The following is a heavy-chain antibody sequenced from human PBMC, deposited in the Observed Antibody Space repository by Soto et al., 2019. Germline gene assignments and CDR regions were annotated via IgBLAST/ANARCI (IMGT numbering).Heavy chain of an antibody. CDR1: GFTFSSYS. J-gene: IGHJ6*02. V-gene: IGHV3-48*02. CDR2: ISSSSSTI. D-gene: IGHD5-12*01. Sequence: GSLRLSCAASGFTFSSYSMNWVRQAPGKGLEWVSYISSSSSTIYYADSVEGRFTISRDNAKNSLYLQMNSLRDEDTAVYYCARDLRVVATRYYYGMDVWGQGTTVTVSS. CDR3: ARDLRVVATRYYYGMDV.